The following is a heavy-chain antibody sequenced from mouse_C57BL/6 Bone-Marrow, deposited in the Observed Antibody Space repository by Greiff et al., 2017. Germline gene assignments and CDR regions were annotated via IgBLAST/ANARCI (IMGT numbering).Heavy chain of an antibody. D-gene: IGHD1-1*02. Sequence: VQLQQSGAELVRPGASVKLSCTASGFNIKDDYIHWVKQRPEQGLEWIGWIDPEIGDTEYASKFQGKATITSDTSSNTALLQLSSLTSEDTAVYYCSSFGGNYFDFWGQGTPLTVAS. V-gene: IGHV14-4*01. CDR1: GFNIKDDY. J-gene: IGHJ2*01. CDR2: IDPEIGDT. CDR3: SSFGGNYFDF.